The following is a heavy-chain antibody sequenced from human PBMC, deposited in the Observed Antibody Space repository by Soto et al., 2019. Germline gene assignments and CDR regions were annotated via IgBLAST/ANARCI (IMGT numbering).Heavy chain of an antibody. V-gene: IGHV5-51*01. Sequence: PXESLKISCKTSGYSFLNYWIGWVRQMPGKGLEWMGIIYPGDSDARYSPSFQGQVTISADKSISTVYLQWSSLKASDTAMYYCARHIVDTSMTASFNYWGQGTQVTVSS. D-gene: IGHD5-18*01. CDR2: IYPGDSDA. CDR1: GYSFLNYW. CDR3: ARHIVDTSMTASFNY. J-gene: IGHJ4*02.